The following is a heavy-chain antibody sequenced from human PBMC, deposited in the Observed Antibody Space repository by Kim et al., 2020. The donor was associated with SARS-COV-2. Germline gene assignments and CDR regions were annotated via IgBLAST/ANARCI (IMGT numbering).Heavy chain of an antibody. V-gene: IGHV4-39*01. J-gene: IGHJ3*02. D-gene: IGHD3-22*01. CDR3: ARDGHYDSSGYSDNAFDI. Sequence: SETLSLTCTVSGGSISSSSYYWGWIRQPPGKGLEWIGSIYYSGSTYYNPSLKSRVTISVDTSKNQFSLKLSSVTAADTAVYYCARDGHYDSSGYSDNAFDIWGQGTMVTFSS. CDR2: IYYSGST. CDR1: GGSISSSSYY.